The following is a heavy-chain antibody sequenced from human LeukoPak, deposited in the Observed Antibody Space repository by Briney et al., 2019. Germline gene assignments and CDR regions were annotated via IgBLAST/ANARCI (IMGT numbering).Heavy chain of an antibody. D-gene: IGHD3-22*01. J-gene: IGHJ4*02. Sequence: SETLSLTCAVYGGSFSGYYWSWIRQPPGKGLEWIGEINHSGSTNYNPSLKSRVTISVDTSKNQFSLKLNSVTAADTAVYYCASLRGASYYYDSSGDLGYWGQGTLVTVSS. CDR3: ASLRGASYYYDSSGDLGY. V-gene: IGHV4-34*01. CDR1: GGSFSGYY. CDR2: INHSGST.